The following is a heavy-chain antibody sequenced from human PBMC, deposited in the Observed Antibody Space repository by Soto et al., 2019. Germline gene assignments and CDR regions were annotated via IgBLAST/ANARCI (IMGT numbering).Heavy chain of an antibody. CDR3: ARADHYYYGSGSYYTIPDYGMDV. V-gene: IGHV1-18*04. Sequence: GASVKVPCKASGYTFTSYGIGWVRQAPGQGLEWMGWISAYNGNTNYAQKLQGRVTMTTDTSTSTAYMELRSLRSDDTTVYYCARADHYYYGSGSYYTIPDYGMDVWGQGTTVTVSS. CDR1: GYTFTSYG. J-gene: IGHJ6*02. D-gene: IGHD3-10*01. CDR2: ISAYNGNT.